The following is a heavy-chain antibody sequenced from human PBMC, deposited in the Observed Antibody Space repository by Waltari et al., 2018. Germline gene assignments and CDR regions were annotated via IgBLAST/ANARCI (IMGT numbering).Heavy chain of an antibody. CDR2: IYHSGST. J-gene: IGHJ4*02. CDR1: VGPIRSSNW. V-gene: IGHV4-4*02. Sequence: QVQLQESGPGLVKTSGPLSLPCAVSVGPIRSSNWWSWGPQPPGKGLEWIGEIYHSGSTNYNPSLKSLVTISVDKSKNQFSLKLSSVTAADTAVYYCASDPYYGSGTMGYWGQGTLVTVSP. D-gene: IGHD3-10*01. CDR3: ASDPYYGSGTMGY.